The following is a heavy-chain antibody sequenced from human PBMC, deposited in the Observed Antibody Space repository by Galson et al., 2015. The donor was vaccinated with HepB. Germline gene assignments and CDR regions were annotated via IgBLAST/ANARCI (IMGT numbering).Heavy chain of an antibody. J-gene: IGHJ6*02. CDR3: ATGSVTIFSAGGPPAYYYYGMDV. D-gene: IGHD3-3*01. CDR2: FDPEDGET. Sequence: SVKVSCKVSGYTLTELSMHWVRQAPGKGLEWMGGFDPEDGETIYAQKFQGRVTMTEDTSTDTAYMELSSLRSEDTAVYYCATGSVTIFSAGGPPAYYYYGMDVWGQGTTVTVSS. CDR1: GYTLTELS. V-gene: IGHV1-24*01.